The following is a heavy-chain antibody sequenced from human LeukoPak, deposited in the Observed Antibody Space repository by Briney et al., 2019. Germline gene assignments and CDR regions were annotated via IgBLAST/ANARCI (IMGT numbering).Heavy chain of an antibody. V-gene: IGHV3-66*01. Sequence: GGSLRLSCAASGFTVSSNYMSWVRQAPGKGLEWVSVIYSGGSTYCADSVKGRFTISRDTSKNTLYLQMSSLRAEDTAVYYCVKRPVVAGTTGKYFDHWGQGTLVTVSA. CDR1: GFTVSSNY. D-gene: IGHD1-26*01. J-gene: IGHJ4*02. CDR2: IYSGGST. CDR3: VKRPVVAGTTGKYFDH.